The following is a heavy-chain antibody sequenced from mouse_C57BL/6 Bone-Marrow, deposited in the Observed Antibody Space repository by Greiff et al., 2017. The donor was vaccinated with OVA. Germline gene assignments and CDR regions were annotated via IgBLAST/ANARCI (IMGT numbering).Heavy chain of an antibody. CDR3: TRDLYDGYYNAMDY. V-gene: IGHV5-9-1*02. Sequence: DVMLVESGEGLVKPGGSLKLSCAASGFTFSSYAMSWVRQTPEKRLEWVAYISSGGDYIYYADTVKGRFTISRDNARNTLYLQMSSLKSEDTAMYYCTRDLYDGYYNAMDYWGQGTSVTVSS. CDR1: GFTFSSYA. J-gene: IGHJ4*01. D-gene: IGHD2-3*01. CDR2: ISSGGDYI.